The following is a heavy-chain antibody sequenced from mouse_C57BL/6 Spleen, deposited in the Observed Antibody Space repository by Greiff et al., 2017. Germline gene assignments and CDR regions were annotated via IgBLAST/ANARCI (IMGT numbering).Heavy chain of an antibody. D-gene: IGHD2-4*01. J-gene: IGHJ4*01. V-gene: IGHV1-74*01. CDR3: AMLCTMIRTDYAMDY. Sequence: QVQLQQPGAELVKPGASVKVSCKASGYTFTSYWMHWVKQRPGQGLEWIGRIHPSDSDTNYNQKFKGKATLTVDKSSSTAYMQLSSLTSEDSAVYYCAMLCTMIRTDYAMDYWGQGTSVTVSS. CDR1: GYTFTSYW. CDR2: IHPSDSDT.